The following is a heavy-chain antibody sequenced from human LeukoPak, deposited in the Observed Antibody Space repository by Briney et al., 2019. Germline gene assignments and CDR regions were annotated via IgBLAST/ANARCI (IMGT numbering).Heavy chain of an antibody. J-gene: IGHJ4*02. D-gene: IGHD1-26*01. CDR3: ARDVVGATYFD. CDR1: GFTVSSNY. Sequence: GGSLRLSCAASGFTVSSNYMTWVRQAPGKGLEWVSIIYSGGSTSYADSVKGRFTVSRDNSKNTLYLQMNSLRAEDTAVYYCARDVVGATYFDWGQGTLVTVSS. CDR2: IYSGGST. V-gene: IGHV3-53*01.